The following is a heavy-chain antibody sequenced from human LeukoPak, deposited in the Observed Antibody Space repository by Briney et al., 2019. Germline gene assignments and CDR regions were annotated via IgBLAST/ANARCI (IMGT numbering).Heavy chain of an antibody. J-gene: IGHJ3*02. CDR1: GILVGSNY. V-gene: IGHV3-66*01. D-gene: IGHD5-18*01. CDR3: ARRERLGYSYGRGTLDI. CDR2: IDSTGST. Sequence: GGSLRLSCAASGILVGSNYMSWVRQAPGKGLEWVSFIDSTGSTYYADSVKGRFTISRDNSRNTLYLQMNSLRVEDTAVYYCARRERLGYSYGRGTLDIWGQGTMVTVSS.